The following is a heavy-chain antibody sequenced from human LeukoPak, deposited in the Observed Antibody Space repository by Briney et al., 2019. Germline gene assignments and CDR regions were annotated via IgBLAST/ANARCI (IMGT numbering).Heavy chain of an antibody. Sequence: GMSLRLSCAASGFIFSSYGMHWVRQAPGKGLEWVAVISYEGSNKYYADSVKGRFTISRDNSKNTLYLQMNSLRAEDTAVYYCAKDIRYLEWLFDFWGQGTLVTVSS. CDR1: GFIFSSYG. CDR2: ISYEGSNK. D-gene: IGHD3-3*01. V-gene: IGHV3-30*18. J-gene: IGHJ4*02. CDR3: AKDIRYLEWLFDF.